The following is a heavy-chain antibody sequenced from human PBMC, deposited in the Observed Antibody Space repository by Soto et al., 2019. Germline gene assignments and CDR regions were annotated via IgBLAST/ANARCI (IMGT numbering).Heavy chain of an antibody. D-gene: IGHD2-2*01. J-gene: IGHJ6*02. CDR1: GCTFSSYA. V-gene: IGHV1-69*01. Sequence: QVQLVQSGAEVKKPGSSVKVSCKASGCTFSSYAISWVRQAPGQGLEWMGGIIPIFGTANYAQKFQGRVTITADESTSTADMELSSLRSEDTAVYYCARGPLLDCSSTSCYPDDYYYYGMDVWGQGTTVTVSS. CDR3: ARGPLLDCSSTSCYPDDYYYYGMDV. CDR2: IIPIFGTA.